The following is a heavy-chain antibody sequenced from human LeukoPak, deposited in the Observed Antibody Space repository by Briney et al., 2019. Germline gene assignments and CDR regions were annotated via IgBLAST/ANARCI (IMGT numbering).Heavy chain of an antibody. Sequence: KPSETLSLTCTVSGGSISSYYWSWIRQPPGKGLEWIGYIYYSGSTNYNPSLKSRVTISVDTSKNQFSLKLSSVTAADTAVHYCARAYSSGWYYFDYWGQGTLVTVSS. CDR3: ARAYSSGWYYFDY. D-gene: IGHD6-19*01. CDR1: GGSISSYY. J-gene: IGHJ4*02. CDR2: IYYSGST. V-gene: IGHV4-59*01.